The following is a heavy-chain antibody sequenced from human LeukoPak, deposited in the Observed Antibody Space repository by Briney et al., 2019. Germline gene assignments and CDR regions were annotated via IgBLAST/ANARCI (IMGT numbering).Heavy chain of an antibody. J-gene: IGHJ6*02. D-gene: IGHD6-19*01. Sequence: VGSLRLSCAASGFTFSNYGMSWVRQARGKGPEWVSGMRGGGSIEYADSVKGRFTISRDNSKNTLYLEMNSLRAEDTAVYYCAKGGDRSGSLGGNGMDVWGQGATVTVSS. CDR1: GFTFSNYG. V-gene: IGHV3-23*01. CDR3: AKGGDRSGSLGGNGMDV. CDR2: MRGGGSI.